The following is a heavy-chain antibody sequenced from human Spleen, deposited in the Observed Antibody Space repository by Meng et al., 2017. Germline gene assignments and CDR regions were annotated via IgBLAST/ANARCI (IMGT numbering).Heavy chain of an antibody. CDR2: INPNNGAT. Sequence: QVQLVQSGAEVMKPGASLKVSCRTSGYTFTSYFLHWVRQVPGQGLEWLGIINPNNGATTYLQRFQGRLTLTRDTSISTVYMELSSLGSEDTALYYCAREKSPGHFDYLGQGILVTVSS. J-gene: IGHJ4*02. CDR1: GYTFTSYF. CDR3: AREKSPGHFDY. V-gene: IGHV1-46*01.